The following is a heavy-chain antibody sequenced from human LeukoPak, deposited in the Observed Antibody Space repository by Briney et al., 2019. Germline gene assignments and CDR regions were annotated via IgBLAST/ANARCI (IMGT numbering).Heavy chain of an antibody. CDR3: ARDPSSSSYGMDV. V-gene: IGHV4-31*03. Sequence: SQTLSLTCTVSGASISSGGYYWSWIRQHPGKGLEWIGYNYYSGSTYYNPSLKSRVTISVDTSKNQFSLKLSSVTAADTAVYYCARDPSSSSYGMDVWGQGTTVTVSS. J-gene: IGHJ6*02. CDR1: GASISSGGYY. D-gene: IGHD2-2*01. CDR2: NYYSGST.